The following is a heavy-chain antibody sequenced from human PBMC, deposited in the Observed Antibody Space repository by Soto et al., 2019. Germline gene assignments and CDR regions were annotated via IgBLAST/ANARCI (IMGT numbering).Heavy chain of an antibody. CDR3: ARSSSRSGCDY. CDR1: GDSVSSNSAA. CDR2: TYYRSKWFS. D-gene: IGHD6-19*01. J-gene: IGHJ4*02. V-gene: IGHV6-1*01. Sequence: SQTLSLTCAISGDSVSSNSAAWNWIRLSPSRGLEWLGRTYYRSKWFSGYALSVKSRITINPDTSKNQFSLQLNFVTPEDTAVYYCARSSSRSGCDYWGQGTLVTVSS.